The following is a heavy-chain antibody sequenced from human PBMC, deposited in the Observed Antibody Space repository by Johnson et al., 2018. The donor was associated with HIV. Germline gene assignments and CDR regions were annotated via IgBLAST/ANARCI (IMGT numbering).Heavy chain of an antibody. J-gene: IGHJ3*02. Sequence: VQLVESWGGLVQPGGSLRLSCAASGFSVSASYMSWLRQAPGKALEWVSVIYRGGATYYAASVQGRFTISRDNSKNTLYLQMESLRADDTALYYCARDKDYGGNHDAFDIWGQGTMVTVSS. CDR2: IYRGGAT. V-gene: IGHV3-66*01. D-gene: IGHD4-23*01. CDR3: ARDKDYGGNHDAFDI. CDR1: GFSVSASY.